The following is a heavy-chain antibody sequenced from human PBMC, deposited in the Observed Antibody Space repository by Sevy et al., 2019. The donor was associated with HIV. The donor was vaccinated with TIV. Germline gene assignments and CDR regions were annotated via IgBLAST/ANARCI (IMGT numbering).Heavy chain of an antibody. CDR3: ARGDYFGSGISNYYYYGMDV. CDR2: TYYRSKWYH. Sequence: SQTLSLTCAISGDSVSSNSAAWNWIRQSPSRGLEWLGRTYYRSKWYHDYAVSVKSRITINPDTSKNQFSLQLNSVTPEDTAVYYCARGDYFGSGISNYYYYGMDVWGQGTTVTVSS. V-gene: IGHV6-1*01. D-gene: IGHD3-10*01. J-gene: IGHJ6*02. CDR1: GDSVSSNSAA.